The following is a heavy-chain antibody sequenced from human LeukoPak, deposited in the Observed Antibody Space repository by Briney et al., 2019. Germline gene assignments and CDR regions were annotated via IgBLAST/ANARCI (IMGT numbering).Heavy chain of an antibody. CDR1: GYTFTGYF. J-gene: IGHJ4*02. CDR2: INPNSGGT. Sequence: ASVKVSCKASGYTFTGYFMHWVRQAPGQGLEWMGWINPNSGGTKYVQKFQGRVTMTRDTSISTAYMELSRLRSDDTAVYYCASGSLASYFDHWGQGTLVTVSS. CDR3: ASGSLASYFDH. V-gene: IGHV1-2*02. D-gene: IGHD3-16*01.